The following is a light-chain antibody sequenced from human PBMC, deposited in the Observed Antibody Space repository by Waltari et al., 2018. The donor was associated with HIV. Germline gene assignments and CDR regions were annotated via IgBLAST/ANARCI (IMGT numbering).Light chain of an antibody. CDR2: EVS. V-gene: IGLV2-23*02. J-gene: IGLJ2*01. CDR1: SSDVGGYNL. Sequence: QSALTQPASVSGSPGQSITISCTGTSSDVGGYNLVSWYQQHPGKAPKLIIYEVSKRPSGVSNLFSGSKSGNTASLTISGLQAEDEADYYCCAYAGSTTYVIFGGGTKLTVL. CDR3: CAYAGSTTYVI.